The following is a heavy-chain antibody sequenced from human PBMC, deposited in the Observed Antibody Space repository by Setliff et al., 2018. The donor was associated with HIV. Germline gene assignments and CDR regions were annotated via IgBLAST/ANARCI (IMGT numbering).Heavy chain of an antibody. J-gene: IGHJ6*03. Sequence: SVKVSCKASGGNFNSYTISWVRQAPGQGLEWMGGIIPILGIANYAQKFQGRVTITADKSTSTAYMELSSLRSEDTAVYYCASVRYSGYSGDYYYYMDVWGKGTTVTVSS. CDR1: GGNFNSYT. CDR3: ASVRYSGYSGDYYYYMDV. CDR2: IIPILGIA. D-gene: IGHD5-12*01. V-gene: IGHV1-69*10.